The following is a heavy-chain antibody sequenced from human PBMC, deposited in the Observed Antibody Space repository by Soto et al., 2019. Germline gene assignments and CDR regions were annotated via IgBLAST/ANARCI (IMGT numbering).Heavy chain of an antibody. D-gene: IGHD1-7*01. CDR1: GYTFTSYD. Sequence: QVQLVQSGAEVKKPGASVKVSCKASGYTFTSYDINWVRQATGQGLEWMGWMNPNSGNTGYAQKFQGRVTMTRNTSITTAYMEVSSLRSDDTAVYYCERGGYNWNYRGGGYCMDVWGQGTTVTVAS. CDR3: ERGGYNWNYRGGGYCMDV. CDR2: MNPNSGNT. J-gene: IGHJ6*02. V-gene: IGHV1-8*02.